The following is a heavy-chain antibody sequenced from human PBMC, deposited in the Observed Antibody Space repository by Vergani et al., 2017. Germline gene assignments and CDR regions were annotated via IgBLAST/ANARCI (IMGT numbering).Heavy chain of an antibody. Sequence: QLQLQESGPGLVKPSQTLSLTCTVSGGSISSGGYYWSWIRQHPGKGLEWIGYIYYSGSTYYNPSLKSRVTISVDTSKNQFSLKLSSVTAADTAVYYCARVPMVRTPGACWFDPWGQGTLVTVSS. CDR3: ARVPMVRTPGACWFDP. J-gene: IGHJ5*02. V-gene: IGHV4-31*03. D-gene: IGHD3-10*01. CDR2: IYYSGST. CDR1: GGSISSGGYY.